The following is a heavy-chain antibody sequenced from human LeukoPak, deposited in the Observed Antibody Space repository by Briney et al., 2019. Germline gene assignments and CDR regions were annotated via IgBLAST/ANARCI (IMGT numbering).Heavy chain of an antibody. CDR3: AAFGRGSYFTMVRGVY. D-gene: IGHD3-10*01. CDR2: IIPIFGTA. V-gene: IGHV1-69*05. Sequence: SVKVSCKASGGTFSSCAISWVRQAPGQGLEWMGGIIPIFGTANYAQKFQGRVTITTDESTSTAYMELSSLRSEDTAVYYCAAFGRGSYFTMVRGVYWGQGTLVTVSS. CDR1: GGTFSSCA. J-gene: IGHJ4*02.